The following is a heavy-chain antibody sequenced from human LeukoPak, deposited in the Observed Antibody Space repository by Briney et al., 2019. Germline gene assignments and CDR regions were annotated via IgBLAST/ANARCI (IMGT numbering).Heavy chain of an antibody. D-gene: IGHD6-13*01. Sequence: ASVKVSCKASGYTFTSYGISWVRQAPGQGLEWMGWISAYNGNTNYAQKLQGRVTMTTDTSTSTAYMELRSLRSDDTAVYYCARAARPGTGYYYYYMDVWGKGTTVTVSS. V-gene: IGHV1-18*01. CDR3: ARAARPGTGYYYYYMDV. CDR2: ISAYNGNT. J-gene: IGHJ6*03. CDR1: GYTFTSYG.